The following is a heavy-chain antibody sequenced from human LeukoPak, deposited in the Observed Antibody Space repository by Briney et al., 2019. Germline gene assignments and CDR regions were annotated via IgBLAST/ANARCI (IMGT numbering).Heavy chain of an antibody. D-gene: IGHD5-18*01. CDR3: AKEGYSYGCYDY. CDR1: GFTFSGYA. V-gene: IGHV3-23*01. J-gene: IGHJ4*02. CDR2: ISGSGGST. Sequence: GGSLRLSCAASGFTFSGYAMSWVRLAPGKGLEWVSAISGSGGSTYYADSVKGRFTISRDNSKNTLYLQMNSLRAEDTAVYYCAKEGYSYGCYDYWGQGTLVTVSS.